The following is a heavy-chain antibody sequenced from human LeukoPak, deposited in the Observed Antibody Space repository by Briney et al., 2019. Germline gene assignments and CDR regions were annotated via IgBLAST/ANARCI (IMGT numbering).Heavy chain of an antibody. V-gene: IGHV4-39*01. J-gene: IGHJ6*02. CDR2: IYYSGST. D-gene: IGHD2-15*01. Sequence: PSETLSLTCTVSGGSISSSSYYWGWIRQPPGKGLEWIGSIYYSGSTYYNPSLKSRVTISVDTSKNQFSLKLSSVTAADTAVYYCARRMDRYYYGMDVWGQGTTVTVSS. CDR1: GGSISSSSYY. CDR3: ARRMDRYYYGMDV.